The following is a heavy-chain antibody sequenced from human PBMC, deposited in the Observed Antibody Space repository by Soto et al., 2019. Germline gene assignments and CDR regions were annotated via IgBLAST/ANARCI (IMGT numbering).Heavy chain of an antibody. CDR2: ISAYNGNT. Sequence: ASVKVSCKASGYTFTSYGISSVRQAPGQGLEWMGWISAYNGNTNYGQKLQGRVTMTTDTSTSTAYMELRSLRSDDTAVYYCARDSATPIRMYDYIWGSYRRLDFDYWGQGTLVTVSS. D-gene: IGHD3-16*02. CDR1: GYTFTSYG. J-gene: IGHJ4*02. V-gene: IGHV1-18*01. CDR3: ARDSATPIRMYDYIWGSYRRLDFDY.